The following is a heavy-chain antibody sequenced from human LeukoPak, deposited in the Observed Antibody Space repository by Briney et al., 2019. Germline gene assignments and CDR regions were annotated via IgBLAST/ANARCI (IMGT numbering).Heavy chain of an antibody. J-gene: IGHJ4*02. V-gene: IGHV1-3*01. CDR3: AREPQDYGDYGGDY. CDR1: GYTFTSYA. D-gene: IGHD4-17*01. Sequence: ASVKVSCKASGYTFTSYAMHWVRQAPGQRLEWMGWINAGNGNTKYSQKFQGRVTMTRDTSTSTVYMELSSLRSEDTAVYYCAREPQDYGDYGGDYWGQGTLVTVSS. CDR2: INAGNGNT.